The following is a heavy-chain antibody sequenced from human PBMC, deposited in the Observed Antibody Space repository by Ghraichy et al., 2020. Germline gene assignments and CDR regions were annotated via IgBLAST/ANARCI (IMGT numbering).Heavy chain of an antibody. CDR3: AGRRGVVGTYNWFDP. V-gene: IGHV4-34*01. D-gene: IGHD3-3*01. CDR2: INHSGST. Sequence: GSLRLSCAVYGWSFSSYYWSWIRQPPGKGLEWVGEINHSGSTNYNPSFKSRVTILVDKSKNQFSLKLSYMTAADTAVYYCAGRRGVVGTYNWFDPWGQGSLLTVSS. J-gene: IGHJ5*02. CDR1: GWSFSSYY.